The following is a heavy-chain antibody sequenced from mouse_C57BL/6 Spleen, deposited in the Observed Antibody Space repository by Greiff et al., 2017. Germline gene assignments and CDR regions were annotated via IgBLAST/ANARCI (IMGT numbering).Heavy chain of an antibody. Sequence: EVQLQQSGPELVKPGASVKIPCKASGYTFTDYNMDWVKQSHGQSLEWIGDINPNNGGTIYNQKFKGKATLTVDKSSSTAYMELRSLTSEDTAVXYCAREGAYYYDSSLGYAMDYWGQGTSVTVSS. CDR3: AREGAYYYDSSLGYAMDY. D-gene: IGHD1-1*01. J-gene: IGHJ4*01. CDR2: INPNNGGT. V-gene: IGHV1-18*01. CDR1: GYTFTDYN.